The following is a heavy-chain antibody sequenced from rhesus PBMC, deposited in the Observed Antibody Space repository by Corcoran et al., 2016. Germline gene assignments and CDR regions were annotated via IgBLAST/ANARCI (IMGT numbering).Heavy chain of an antibody. CDR2: IDGNMAGN. CDR3: ARAGSSGSGGDGLDS. Sequence: QLQLQESGPGLVKPSETLSLTCAVSVGSISGYYWSWFRQPPGKGLEWIGNIDGNMAGNNYTHPLNSRVTSSKDTSKNQFSLKRSAVTAADTAVYYCARAGSSGSGGDGLDSWGQGVVVTVSS. V-gene: IGHV4-81*01. D-gene: IGHD4-29*01. CDR1: VGSISGYY. J-gene: IGHJ6*01.